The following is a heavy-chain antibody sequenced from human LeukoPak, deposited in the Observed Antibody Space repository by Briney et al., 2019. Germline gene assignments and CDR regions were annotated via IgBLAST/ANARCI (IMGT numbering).Heavy chain of an antibody. V-gene: IGHV4-4*07. CDR3: AREKAVAPDYYYYVDV. CDR2: IYFSGST. Sequence: SETLSLTCTVSGDSMHNYYWHWIRQPAGKGLEWIGRIYFSGSTSYNPSLKSRLTMSADTSKKQFSLKLTSVTVADTAVYYCAREKAVAPDYYYYVDVWGKGTTVTVSS. J-gene: IGHJ6*03. D-gene: IGHD2-15*01. CDR1: GDSMHNYY.